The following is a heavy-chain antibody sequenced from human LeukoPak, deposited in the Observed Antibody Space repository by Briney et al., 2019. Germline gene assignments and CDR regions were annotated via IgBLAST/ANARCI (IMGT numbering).Heavy chain of an antibody. J-gene: IGHJ4*02. CDR2: ISSSSSAI. D-gene: IGHD3-9*01. V-gene: IGHV3-48*04. Sequence: PGGSLRLSCAASGFTFSKNSMNWVRQAPGKGLEWVPYISSSSSAIYYADSVKGRLTISRDNAKNSLYLQMNSLRAEDTAFYYCARTYYDIFTLLGEDYFDYWGQGTLVTVSS. CDR1: GFTFSKNS. CDR3: ARTYYDIFTLLGEDYFDY.